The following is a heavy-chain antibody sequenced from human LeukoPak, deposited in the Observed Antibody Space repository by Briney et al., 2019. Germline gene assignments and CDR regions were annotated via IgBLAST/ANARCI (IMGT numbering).Heavy chain of an antibody. CDR1: GFTFTSYG. CDR3: AKYYDSSGYLDAFDI. CDR2: IWYDGSNK. Sequence: GGSLRLSCAASGFTFTSYGMHWVRQAPGKGLEWVAVIWYDGSNKYYADSVKGRFTISRDNSKNTLYLQMNSLRAEDTAVYYCAKYYDSSGYLDAFDIWGQGTMVTVSS. V-gene: IGHV3-33*06. J-gene: IGHJ3*02. D-gene: IGHD3-22*01.